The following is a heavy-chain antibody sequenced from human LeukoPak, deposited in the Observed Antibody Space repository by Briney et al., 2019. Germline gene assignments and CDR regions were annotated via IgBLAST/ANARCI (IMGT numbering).Heavy chain of an antibody. Sequence: GESLKISCKGSGYSFTNYWIGWVRQMPGKGLEWMGIIYPGDSDTRYSPSCQGQVTISADKSISTAYLQWSTLKASDTAMYYCARTLAAAGHYYYYGMDVWGQGTTVTVSS. CDR2: IYPGDSDT. V-gene: IGHV5-51*01. J-gene: IGHJ6*02. CDR3: ARTLAAAGHYYYYGMDV. D-gene: IGHD6-13*01. CDR1: GYSFTNYW.